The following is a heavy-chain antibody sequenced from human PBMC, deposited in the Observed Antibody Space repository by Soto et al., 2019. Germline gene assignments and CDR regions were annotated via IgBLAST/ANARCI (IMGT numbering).Heavy chain of an antibody. CDR1: GFTFSSYS. V-gene: IGHV3-21*01. CDR3: ASNYDFWSGYPIFRYYMDV. Sequence: PGGSLRLSCAASGFTFSSYSMNWVRQAPGKGLEWVSSISSSSSYIYYADSVKGRFTISRDNAKNSLFLQMNSLRAEDTAVYYCASNYDFWSGYPIFRYYMDVWGKGTTVTV. D-gene: IGHD3-3*01. J-gene: IGHJ6*03. CDR2: ISSSSSYI.